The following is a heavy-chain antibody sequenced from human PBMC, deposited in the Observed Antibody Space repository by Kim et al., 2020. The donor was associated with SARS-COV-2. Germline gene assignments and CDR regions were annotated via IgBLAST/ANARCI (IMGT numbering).Heavy chain of an antibody. CDR1: GGSISSSSYY. V-gene: IGHV4-39*01. Sequence: SETLSLTCTVSGGSISSSSYYWGWIRQPPGKGLEWIGSIYYSGSTYYNPSLKSRVTISVDTSKNQFSLKLSSVTAADTAVYYCARHPLYIVVVPADIRPPDYWGQGTLVTVSS. D-gene: IGHD2-2*01. J-gene: IGHJ4*02. CDR3: ARHPLYIVVVPADIRPPDY. CDR2: IYYSGST.